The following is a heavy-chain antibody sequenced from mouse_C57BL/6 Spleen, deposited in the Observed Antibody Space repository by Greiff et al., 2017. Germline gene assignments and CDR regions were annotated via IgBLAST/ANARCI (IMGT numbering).Heavy chain of an antibody. J-gene: IGHJ2*01. V-gene: IGHV1-50*01. CDR3: AKSDFDY. CDR1: GYTFTSYC. CDR2: IDPSDSYT. Sequence: QVQLQQPGAELVKPGTSVKLSCKASGYTFTSYCMQWVKQRPGQGLAWIGEIDPSDSYTNYNQKFKGKATLTVDTSSSTAYMQLSSLTSEDSAFYYCAKSDFDYWGQGTTLTVSS.